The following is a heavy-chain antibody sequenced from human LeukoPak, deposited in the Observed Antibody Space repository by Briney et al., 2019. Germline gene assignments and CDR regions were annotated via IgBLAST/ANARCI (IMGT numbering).Heavy chain of an antibody. J-gene: IGHJ6*02. Sequence: ASVKVSCKASGYTFTSYGISRVRQAPGQGLEWIGSITAYNGNTNYAQKLQDRVTMTTDTSTSTAYMELRSLRSDDTAVYYCAREPYSSSWYYYGMDVWGQGTTVTISS. CDR2: ITAYNGNT. CDR1: GYTFTSYG. V-gene: IGHV1-18*01. CDR3: AREPYSSSWYYYGMDV. D-gene: IGHD6-13*01.